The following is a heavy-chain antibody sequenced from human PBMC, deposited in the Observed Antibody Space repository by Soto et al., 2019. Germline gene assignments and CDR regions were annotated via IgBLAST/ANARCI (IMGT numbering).Heavy chain of an antibody. CDR1: GFTFSSYA. J-gene: IGHJ5*02. V-gene: IGHV3-30*18. CDR2: ISYDGSYK. CDR3: TKKGGYSNWFDP. Sequence: QVQLVESGGGVVQPGRSLRLSCAASGFTFSSYAMHWVRQAPGKGLEWVAVISYDGSYKYYPDSVKGRFTISRDNSKNTLYLQMNSLRAEDTAVYCCTKKGGYSNWFDPWGQGTLVTVSS. D-gene: IGHD3-9*01.